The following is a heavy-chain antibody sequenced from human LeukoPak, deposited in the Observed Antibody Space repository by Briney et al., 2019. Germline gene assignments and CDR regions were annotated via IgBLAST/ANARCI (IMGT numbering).Heavy chain of an antibody. D-gene: IGHD3-22*01. V-gene: IGHV3-30-3*01. CDR3: AKVIVVVIGEFDY. Sequence: GGSLRLSRAASGSTFSSYAMPWVRQAPGKGLEWVAVISYDGSNKYYADSVKGRFTISRDNSKNTLYLQMNSLRAEDTAVYYCAKVIVVVIGEFDYWGQGTLVTVSS. J-gene: IGHJ4*02. CDR1: GSTFSSYA. CDR2: ISYDGSNK.